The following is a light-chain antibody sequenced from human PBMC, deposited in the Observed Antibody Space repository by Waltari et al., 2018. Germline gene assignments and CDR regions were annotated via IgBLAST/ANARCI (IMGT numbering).Light chain of an antibody. CDR2: DVG. J-gene: IGLJ3*02. Sequence: QSALTQPASVSGSLGQSITISCTGTISDIGGYNYVSWYQRHPDKAPKLLIYDVGNRPSGVSDRFSGSKSGNTASLTISGLQAEDEAEYYCSSHTNSYIRGGVFGGGTKLTVL. CDR1: ISDIGGYNY. V-gene: IGLV2-14*03. CDR3: SSHTNSYIRGGV.